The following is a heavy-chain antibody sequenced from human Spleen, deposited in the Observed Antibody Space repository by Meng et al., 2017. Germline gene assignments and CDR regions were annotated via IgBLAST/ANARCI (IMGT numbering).Heavy chain of an antibody. D-gene: IGHD5-12*01. V-gene: IGHV1-2*06. CDR1: VYTITGYY. J-gene: IGHJ4*02. Sequence: GLLAQSGAQVKKPGASVKVSCKPSVYTITGYYIHWVRQAPGQGLEWMGRIDPDSGGTNSAQKFQGRVTMTRDTSISTAYMELSSLRSDDTAVYYCAREYGGYEPFDYWGQGTLVTVSS. CDR3: AREYGGYEPFDY. CDR2: IDPDSGGT.